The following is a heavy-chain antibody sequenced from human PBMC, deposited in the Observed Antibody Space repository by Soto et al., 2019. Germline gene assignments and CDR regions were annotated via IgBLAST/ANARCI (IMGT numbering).Heavy chain of an antibody. CDR2: ISPYSGNT. Sequence: QVQLVQSGDEVRKPGSSVKVSCKAAGYIFVNYGIAWVRQAPGQGLEWMGWISPYSGNTHYAGKVRGRHPVTTATSTGKAYIALGSLTSVVTAVYYCAMVGNCVTPNTQGVWGQATTVTVSS. CDR1: GYIFVNYG. CDR3: AMVGNCVTPNTQGV. J-gene: IGHJ6*02. V-gene: IGHV1-18*01. D-gene: IGHD2-21*01.